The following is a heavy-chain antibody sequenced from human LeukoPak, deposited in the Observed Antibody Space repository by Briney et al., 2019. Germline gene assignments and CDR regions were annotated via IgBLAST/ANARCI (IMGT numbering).Heavy chain of an antibody. CDR1: GFTVSSNY. CDR2: IYSGGST. CDR3: ARDSVPHYYGSGSYSSR. J-gene: IGHJ4*02. V-gene: IGHV3-66*01. D-gene: IGHD3-10*01. Sequence: GGSLRLSWAASGFTVSSNYMSWVRQAPGKGLEWVSVIYSGGSTYYADSVKGRLTISRDNSKNTLYLQMNSLRAEDTAVYYCARDSVPHYYGSGSYSSRWGQGTLVTVSS.